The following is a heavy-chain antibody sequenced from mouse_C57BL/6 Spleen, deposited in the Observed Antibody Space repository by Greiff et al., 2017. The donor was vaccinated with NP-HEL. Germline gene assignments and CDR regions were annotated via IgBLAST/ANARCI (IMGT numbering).Heavy chain of an antibody. D-gene: IGHD1-1*01. Sequence: VQLQQPGAELVKPGASVKLSCKASGYTFTSYWMHWVKQRPGRGLEWIGRIDPNSGGTKYNEKFKSKATLTVDKPSSTAYMQLSSLTSEDSAVYYCARSAGYYYGSSYVWYFDVWGTGTTVTVSS. CDR3: ARSAGYYYGSSYVWYFDV. CDR2: IDPNSGGT. V-gene: IGHV1-72*01. J-gene: IGHJ1*03. CDR1: GYTFTSYW.